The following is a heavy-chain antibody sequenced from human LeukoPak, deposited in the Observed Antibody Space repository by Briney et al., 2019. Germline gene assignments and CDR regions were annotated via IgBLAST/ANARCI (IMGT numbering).Heavy chain of an antibody. D-gene: IGHD3-10*01. CDR3: ARGLLWFGELLGY. V-gene: IGHV3-74*01. CDR2: INTDGSST. J-gene: IGHJ4*02. CDR1: GFTFSSYW. Sequence: GGSLRLSCAASGFTFSSYWMHWVRQAPGKGLVWVSRINTDGSSTSYADSVKGRFTISRDNAKNTLYLQMSSLRAEDTAVYYCARGLLWFGELLGYWGQGTLVTVSS.